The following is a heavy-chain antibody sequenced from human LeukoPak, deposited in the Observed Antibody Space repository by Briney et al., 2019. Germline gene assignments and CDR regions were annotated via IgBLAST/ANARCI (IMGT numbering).Heavy chain of an antibody. CDR2: IYTSGST. D-gene: IGHD3-10*01. V-gene: IGHV4-61*02. CDR1: GGSISSGSYY. CDR3: ARAPVTMVRGVMDWFDP. J-gene: IGHJ5*02. Sequence: PSQTLSLTCTVSGGSISSGSYYWSWIRQPAGKGLEWIGRIYTSGSTNYNPSLKSRVTISVDTSKNQFSLKLSSVPAADTAVYYCARAPVTMVRGVMDWFDPWGQGTLVTVSS.